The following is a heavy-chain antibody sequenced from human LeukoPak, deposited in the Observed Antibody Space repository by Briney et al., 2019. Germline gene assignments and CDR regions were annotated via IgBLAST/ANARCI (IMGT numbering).Heavy chain of an antibody. D-gene: IGHD1-14*01. Sequence: GGSLRLSCAASGFTFDDYSMHWVRHVPGKGLEWVSIISWDDNTEYYADSVKGRFTISRDNSKTSLYLQMNSLGTEDTALYYCGKGPRRCTGCDGFDILGQGTMVTVSS. CDR2: ISWDDNTE. J-gene: IGHJ3*02. V-gene: IGHV3-43*01. CDR1: GFTFDDYS. CDR3: GKGPRRCTGCDGFDI.